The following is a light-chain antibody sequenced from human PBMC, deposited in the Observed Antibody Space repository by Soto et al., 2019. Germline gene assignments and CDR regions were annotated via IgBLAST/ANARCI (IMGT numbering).Light chain of an antibody. CDR2: EVT. V-gene: IGLV2-14*01. CDR3: SSWTSSNTWV. Sequence: QSALTQPASVSGSPGQSITISCSGTSSDVGGYNYVSWFQQHPGTAPKLMIYEVTNRPSGLSNRFSGFKSGNTASLTISGLQAEDEADYYCSSWTSSNTWVFGGGTQLTVL. J-gene: IGLJ7*01. CDR1: SSDVGGYNY.